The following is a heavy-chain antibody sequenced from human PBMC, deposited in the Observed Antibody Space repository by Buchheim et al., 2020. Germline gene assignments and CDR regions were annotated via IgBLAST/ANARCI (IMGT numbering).Heavy chain of an antibody. CDR3: AQMGGLAARHGMDV. CDR1: GFTFSAYV. CDR2: ISGSGVAT. Sequence: EVQLLESGGGLVQPGGSLRLSCTASGFTFSAYVMSWVRQAPGKGLEWVSAISGSGVATIYADSVKGRLTVSRDNSKNTLYLQMNSLSAEDTGVYYCAQMGGLAARHGMDVWGQGTT. V-gene: IGHV3-23*01. D-gene: IGHD6-6*01. J-gene: IGHJ6*02.